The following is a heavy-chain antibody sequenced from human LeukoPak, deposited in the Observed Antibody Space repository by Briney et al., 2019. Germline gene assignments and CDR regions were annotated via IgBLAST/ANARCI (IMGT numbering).Heavy chain of an antibody. D-gene: IGHD5-18*01. J-gene: IGHJ4*02. V-gene: IGHV3-11*05. CDR2: ISSSSSYT. CDR3: ARERNGYSYAQGSFDY. Sequence: GGSLRLSCAASGFTFSDYYMSWIRQAPGKGLEWASYISSSSSYTNYADSVKGRFTISRDNAKNSLYLQMNSLRAEDTAVYYCARERNGYSYAQGSFDYWGQGTLVTVSS. CDR1: GFTFSDYY.